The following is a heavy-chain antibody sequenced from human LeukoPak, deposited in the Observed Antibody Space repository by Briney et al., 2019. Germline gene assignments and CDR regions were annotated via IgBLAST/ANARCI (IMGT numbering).Heavy chain of an antibody. D-gene: IGHD2-2*01. V-gene: IGHV1-46*01. Sequence: ASVKVSCKASGYTFTSYYMHWVRQAPGQGLEWMGIINPSGGSTSYAQKFQGRVTMTRDTSTSTVYMELSSLRSEDTAVYYCARDGAYCSSTSCETADYYYYMDVWGKGTTVTVSS. CDR3: ARDGAYCSSTSCETADYYYYMDV. J-gene: IGHJ6*03. CDR1: GYTFTSYY. CDR2: INPSGGST.